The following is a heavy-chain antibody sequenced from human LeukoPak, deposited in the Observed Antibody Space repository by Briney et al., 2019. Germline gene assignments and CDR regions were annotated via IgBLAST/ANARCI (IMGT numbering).Heavy chain of an antibody. CDR2: IYYSGST. CDR1: GGSISSGGYY. CDR3: ARETRTEPGRSSWYVVRAFDI. Sequence: SETLSLTCTVSGGSISSGGYYWSWIRQHPGKGLEWIGYIYYSGSTYYNPSLKSRVTISVDTSKNQFSLKLSSVTAADTAVYYCARETRTEPGRSSWYVVRAFDIWGQGTMVTVSS. D-gene: IGHD6-13*01. J-gene: IGHJ3*02. V-gene: IGHV4-31*03.